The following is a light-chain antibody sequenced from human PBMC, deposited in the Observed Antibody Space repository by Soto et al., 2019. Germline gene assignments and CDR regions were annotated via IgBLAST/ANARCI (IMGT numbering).Light chain of an antibody. CDR3: CSYAGSSSFRVL. Sequence: QSVLTQPRSVSGSPGQSVTISCTGTNSDVGTYNYDSWYQQHPGKAPKLIIYDVTKRPSGVPDRFSGSKSGNTASLIISGLQAADEAEYYCCCCSYAGSSSFRVLFGGGTQLTVL. J-gene: IGLJ2*01. V-gene: IGLV2-11*01. CDR1: NSDVGTYNY. CDR2: DVT.